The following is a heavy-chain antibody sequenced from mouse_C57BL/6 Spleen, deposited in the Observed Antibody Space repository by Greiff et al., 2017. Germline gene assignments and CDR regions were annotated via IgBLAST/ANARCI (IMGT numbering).Heavy chain of an antibody. D-gene: IGHD3-2*02. CDR2: IYPGSGST. V-gene: IGHV1-55*01. J-gene: IGHJ2*01. CDR1: GYTFTSYW. CDR3: ERETAQATDYFDY. Sequence: QVQLKQPGAELVKPGASVKMSCKASGYTFTSYWITWVKQRPGQGLEWIGDIYPGSGSTNYNEKFKSKATLTVDTSSSTAYMQLSSLTSEDSAVYYCERETAQATDYFDYWGQGTTLTVSS.